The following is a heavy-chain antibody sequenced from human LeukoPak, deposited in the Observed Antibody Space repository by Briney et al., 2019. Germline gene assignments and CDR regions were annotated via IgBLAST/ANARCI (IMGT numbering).Heavy chain of an antibody. CDR3: ARFVRYYDFWSGLTPDY. CDR2: IYYSGST. V-gene: IGHV4-39*01. J-gene: IGHJ4*02. CDR1: GGSISSSSYY. Sequence: SETLSVTCTVSGGSISSSSYYWGWIRQPPGNGLEWIGSIYYSGSTYYNPSLKSRVTISVDTSKNQFSLKLSSVTAADTAVYYCARFVRYYDFWSGLTPDYWGQGTLVTVSS. D-gene: IGHD3-3*01.